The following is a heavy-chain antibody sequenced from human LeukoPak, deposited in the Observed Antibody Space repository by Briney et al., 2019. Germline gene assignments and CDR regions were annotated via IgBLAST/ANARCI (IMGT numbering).Heavy chain of an antibody. V-gene: IGHV4-4*07. CDR1: GGSISSYY. CDR3: ARDLIGYSSSWYSGNWFDP. Sequence: PSETLSLTCTVSGGSISSYYWSWIRQPAGKGLEWIGRIYTSGSTNYNPSLKSRVTMSVDTSKNQFSLKLSSVTAADTAVYYCARDLIGYSSSWYSGNWFDPWGQGALVTVSS. D-gene: IGHD6-13*01. J-gene: IGHJ5*02. CDR2: IYTSGST.